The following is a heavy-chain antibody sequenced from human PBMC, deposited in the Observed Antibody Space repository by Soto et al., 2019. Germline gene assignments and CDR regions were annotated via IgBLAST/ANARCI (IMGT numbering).Heavy chain of an antibody. CDR3: ARDNRAEGSCSGGSCYSDYYYGMDV. V-gene: IGHV1-69*13. D-gene: IGHD2-15*01. J-gene: IGHJ6*02. CDR1: GGTFSSFG. Sequence: ASVKVSCKASGGTFSSFGISWVRQAPGQGLEWMGGIIPIFGTANCAQKFQGRVTITADESTSTAYMELSSLRSEDTAVYYCARDNRAEGSCSGGSCYSDYYYGMDVWGQGTTVTVSS. CDR2: IIPIFGTA.